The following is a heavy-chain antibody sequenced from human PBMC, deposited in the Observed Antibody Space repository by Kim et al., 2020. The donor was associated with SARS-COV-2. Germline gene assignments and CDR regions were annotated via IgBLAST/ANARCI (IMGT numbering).Heavy chain of an antibody. J-gene: IGHJ3*02. V-gene: IGHV1-69*13. CDR3: ARVMRCGGDCYDDAFDI. CDR1: GGTFSSYA. D-gene: IGHD2-21*02. CDR2: IIPIFGTA. Sequence: SVKVSCKASGGTFSSYAISWVRQAPGQGLEWMGGIIPIFGTANYAQKFQGRVTITADESTSTAYMELSSLRSEDTAVYYCARVMRCGGDCYDDAFDIWGQGTMVTVSS.